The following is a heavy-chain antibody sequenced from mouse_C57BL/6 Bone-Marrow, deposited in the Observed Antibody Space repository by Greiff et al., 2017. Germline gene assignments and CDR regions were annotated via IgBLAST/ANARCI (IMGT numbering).Heavy chain of an antibody. CDR3: ARHGDYDGFAY. CDR1: GFTFSDYY. V-gene: IGHV5-12*01. CDR2: ISNGGGST. D-gene: IGHD2-4*01. J-gene: IGHJ3*01. Sequence: EVKLMESGGGLVQPGGSLKLSCAASGFTFSDYYMYWVRQTPEKRLEWVAYISNGGGSTYYPDTVKGRFTISRDNAKNTLYLQMSRLKSEDTAMYYCARHGDYDGFAYWGQGTLVTVSA.